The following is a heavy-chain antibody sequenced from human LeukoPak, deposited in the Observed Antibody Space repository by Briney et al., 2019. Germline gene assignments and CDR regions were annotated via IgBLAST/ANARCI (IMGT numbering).Heavy chain of an antibody. J-gene: IGHJ4*02. V-gene: IGHV3-30*04. Sequence: GGSLRLSCAASGFTFSSYAMHWVRQAPGKGLEWVAVISYDGSNKYYADSVKGRFTISRDNSKNALYLQMNSLRAEDTAVYYCAREYIQYSYGYGGAVYWGQGTLVTVSS. CDR3: AREYIQYSYGYGGAVY. CDR2: ISYDGSNK. D-gene: IGHD5-18*01. CDR1: GFTFSSYA.